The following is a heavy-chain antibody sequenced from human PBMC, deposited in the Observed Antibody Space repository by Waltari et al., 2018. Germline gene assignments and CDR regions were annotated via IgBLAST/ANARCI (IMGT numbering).Heavy chain of an antibody. D-gene: IGHD6-13*01. Sequence: EVQLVESGGGVVRPGGSLRLPCADSGFTFDYHGMSWVRQAPGKGLGWVSGISWNGGSTGYADSVKGRFTISRDNAKNSLYLQMNSLRTEDTALYYCARDPAYSIAPDHWGQGTLVTVSS. CDR1: GFTFDYHG. V-gene: IGHV3-20*04. CDR2: ISWNGGST. J-gene: IGHJ4*02. CDR3: ARDPAYSIAPDH.